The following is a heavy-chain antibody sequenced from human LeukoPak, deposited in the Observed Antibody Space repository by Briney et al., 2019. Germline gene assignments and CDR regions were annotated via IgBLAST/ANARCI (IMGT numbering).Heavy chain of an antibody. V-gene: IGHV3-74*01. Sequence: PGGSLRLSCAASGFSFSVYWMHWVRQAPGKGPVWVSRIKTDGSITDYADFVKGRFTISRDNAKNTLYLQMNSLRAEDTAVYYCARAGHRRYYYDNGYDYWGQGTLVTVSS. J-gene: IGHJ4*02. CDR1: GFSFSVYW. CDR2: IKTDGSIT. CDR3: ARAGHRRYYYDNGYDY. D-gene: IGHD3-22*01.